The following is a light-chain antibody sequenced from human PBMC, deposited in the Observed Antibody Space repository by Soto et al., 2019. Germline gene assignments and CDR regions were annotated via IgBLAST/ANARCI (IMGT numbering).Light chain of an antibody. V-gene: IGLV1-40*01. J-gene: IGLJ1*01. Sequence: QSVLTQPPSVSWSPGQRVTISCTGSSSNIGAGYDVHWYQQLPGTAPKLLIYGNSNRPSGVPDRFSGSKSGTSASLAITGLQAEDEADYYCQSYDSSLSGSVFRTGTKVTVL. CDR3: QSYDSSLSGSV. CDR1: SSNIGAGYD. CDR2: GNS.